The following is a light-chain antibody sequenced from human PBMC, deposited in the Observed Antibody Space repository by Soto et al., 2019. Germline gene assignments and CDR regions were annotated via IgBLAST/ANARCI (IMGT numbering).Light chain of an antibody. Sequence: QSVLTQSSSASASLGSSVRLTCTLSSGHSSYIIAWHQQQPGKAPRYLMKLEGSGSNNKGSGVPDRFSGSSSGADRYLTISKIQSEDEADYYCETWDTNTRVFGGGTKVTVL. V-gene: IGLV4-60*03. J-gene: IGLJ3*02. CDR1: SGHSSYI. CDR3: ETWDTNTRV. CDR2: LEGSGSN.